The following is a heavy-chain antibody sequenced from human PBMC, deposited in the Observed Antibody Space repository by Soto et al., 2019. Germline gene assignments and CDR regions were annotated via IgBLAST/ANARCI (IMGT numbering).Heavy chain of an antibody. D-gene: IGHD2-2*02. J-gene: IGHJ6*03. CDR1: GYTFTGYY. Sequence: GASVKVSCKASGYTFTGYYMHWVRQAPGQGLEWMGWINPNSGGTNYAQKFQGWVTMTRDTSISTAYMELSRLRSDDTAVYYCARGGSVVVPAAIESYYYYMDVWGKGTTVTVSS. CDR2: INPNSGGT. CDR3: ARGGSVVVPAAIESYYYYMDV. V-gene: IGHV1-2*04.